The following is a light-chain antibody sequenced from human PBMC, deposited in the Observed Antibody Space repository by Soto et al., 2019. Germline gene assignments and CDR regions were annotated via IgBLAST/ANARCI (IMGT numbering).Light chain of an antibody. J-gene: IGKJ5*01. V-gene: IGKV1-39*01. Sequence: DIQMTQSPPSLSASVGDRVTITCRANESISSYLNWYQQQAGKAPKLLIYAATSLQSGVPSRFSGTGSETDFTLTIGSLQPEDFATYHCQQSYTLPHTFGQGTRLE. CDR3: QQSYTLPHT. CDR1: ESISSY. CDR2: AAT.